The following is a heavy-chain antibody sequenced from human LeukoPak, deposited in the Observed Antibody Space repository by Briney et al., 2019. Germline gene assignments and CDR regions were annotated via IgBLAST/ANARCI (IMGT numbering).Heavy chain of an antibody. V-gene: IGHV3-48*03. J-gene: IGHJ4*02. CDR3: AKVHRAYDYDSGSYYDSGFDY. CDR2: ISSSGVTI. D-gene: IGHD3-10*01. Sequence: GGSLRLSCAASGFTFSSYEMNWVRQAPGKGLEWVSYISSSGVTIYYADSVKGRFTISRDNAKNSLYLQMNSLRAEDTAIYYCAKVHRAYDYDSGSYYDSGFDYWGQGTLVTVSS. CDR1: GFTFSSYE.